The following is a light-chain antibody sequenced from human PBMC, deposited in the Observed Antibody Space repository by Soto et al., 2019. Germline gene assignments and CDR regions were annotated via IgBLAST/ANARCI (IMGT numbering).Light chain of an antibody. V-gene: IGKV1-39*01. CDR1: QSVSSY. J-gene: IGKJ4*01. CDR2: AAS. CDR3: QQTYSFPLT. Sequence: SPSSLSASVGDRVTITCRASQSVSSYLSWYQQKPGKAPKLLIYAASSLQSGVPSRFSGSGSGTDFSLAIRSLQPEDFATYYCQQTYSFPLTFGGGTTVDIK.